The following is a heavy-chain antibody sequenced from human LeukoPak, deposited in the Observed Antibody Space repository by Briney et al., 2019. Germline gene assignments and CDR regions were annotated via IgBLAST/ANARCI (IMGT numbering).Heavy chain of an antibody. D-gene: IGHD3-9*01. Sequence: PGGSLRLSCAASGFTFSSYAMRWVRQAPGKGLEYVSAISSNGGSTYYANSVKGRFTISRDNSKNTLYLQMGSLRAEDMAVYYCARTSPPNVLRYFDWLSLRGGDAFDIWGQGTMVTVSS. CDR2: ISSNGGST. V-gene: IGHV3-64*01. CDR3: ARTSPPNVLRYFDWLSLRGGDAFDI. CDR1: GFTFSSYA. J-gene: IGHJ3*02.